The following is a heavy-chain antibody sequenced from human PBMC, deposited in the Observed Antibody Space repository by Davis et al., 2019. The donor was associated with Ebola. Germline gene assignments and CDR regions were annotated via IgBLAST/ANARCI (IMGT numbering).Heavy chain of an antibody. V-gene: IGHV3-66*01. J-gene: IGHJ6*02. CDR2: LYIGGST. CDR3: ARDRPLDFFFGDDYGMDV. D-gene: IGHD3-16*01. Sequence: GESLKISCAASGLTFSSYAMSWVRQAPGKGLEWVSVLYIGGSTCYADSVKGRFTISRDNSKNTLYLQMNSLRAEDTAVYYCARDRPLDFFFGDDYGMDVWGQGTTVTVSS. CDR1: GLTFSSYA.